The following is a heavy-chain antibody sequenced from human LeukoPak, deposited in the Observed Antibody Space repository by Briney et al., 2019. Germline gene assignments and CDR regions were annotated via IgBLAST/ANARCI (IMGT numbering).Heavy chain of an antibody. V-gene: IGHV3-21*01. CDR2: ISSSSSYI. CDR1: GFTFSSYS. CDR3: ARDPSRYYYGSGSYYHAGNNWFDP. Sequence: KAGGSLRLSCAASGFTFSSYSMNWVRQAPGKGLEWVSSISSSSSYIYYADSVKGRFTISRDNAKNSLYLQMNSLRAEDTAVYYCARDPSRYYYGSGSYYHAGNNWFDPWGQGTLVTVSS. D-gene: IGHD3-10*01. J-gene: IGHJ5*02.